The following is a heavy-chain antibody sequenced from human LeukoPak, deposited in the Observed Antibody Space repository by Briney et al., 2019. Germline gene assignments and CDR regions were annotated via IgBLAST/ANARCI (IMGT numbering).Heavy chain of an antibody. Sequence: GGSLRLSCAASGFTFSSYAMTWVRQAPGEGLQWVSGISGSGTSAYYADSVRGRFTISRDNSKNTLYLQMNSLRAEDTAVYHCAKDKYSPVRSMSEAAYNFDFWGPGTLVTVSS. J-gene: IGHJ4*02. CDR2: ISGSGTSA. D-gene: IGHD6-13*01. V-gene: IGHV3-23*01. CDR3: AKDKYSPVRSMSEAAYNFDF. CDR1: GFTFSSYA.